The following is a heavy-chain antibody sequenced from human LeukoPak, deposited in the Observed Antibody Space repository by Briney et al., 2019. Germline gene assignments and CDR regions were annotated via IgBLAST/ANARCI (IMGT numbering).Heavy chain of an antibody. D-gene: IGHD3-10*01. CDR1: GGSFSGYY. CDR2: INHSGST. Sequence: PSETLSLTCAVYGGSFSGYYWSWIRQPPGKGLEWIGEINHSGSTNYNPSLKSRVTISVDTSKNQFSLKLSSVTAADTAVYYCARFGGYYGSGSYYSWGQGTLVTVSS. V-gene: IGHV4-34*01. J-gene: IGHJ4*02. CDR3: ARFGGYYGSGSYYS.